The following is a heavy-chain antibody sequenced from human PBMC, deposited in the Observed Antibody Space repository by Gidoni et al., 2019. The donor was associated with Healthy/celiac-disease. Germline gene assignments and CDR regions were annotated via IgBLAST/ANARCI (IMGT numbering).Heavy chain of an antibody. CDR2: ISYDGSNK. CDR3: AKEGRSTVYGMDV. D-gene: IGHD4-17*01. V-gene: IGHV3-30*18. CDR1: GFTFSSYG. Sequence: QVQLVESGGGVVQPGRSLRLSCAASGFTFSSYGMHWVRQAPGKGLEWVAVISYDGSNKYYADSVKGRFTISRDNSKNTLYLQMNSLRAEDTAVYYCAKEGRSTVYGMDVWGQGTTVTVSS. J-gene: IGHJ6*02.